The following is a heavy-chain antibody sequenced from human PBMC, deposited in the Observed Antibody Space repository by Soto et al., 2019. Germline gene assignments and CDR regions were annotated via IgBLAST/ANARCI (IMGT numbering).Heavy chain of an antibody. J-gene: IGHJ4*02. D-gene: IGHD3-16*02. CDR1: GFTFRSYD. Sequence: XGSLRLSCAAAGFTFRSYDMNWVRQAPGKGLDWVSYISGSGSTIYYADSVKGRFTISRDNAKNSLYLQMNSLRAEDTAVYYCARESIDDYGDFWGQGTLVTVSS. V-gene: IGHV3-48*03. CDR3: ARESIDDYGDF. CDR2: ISGSGSTI.